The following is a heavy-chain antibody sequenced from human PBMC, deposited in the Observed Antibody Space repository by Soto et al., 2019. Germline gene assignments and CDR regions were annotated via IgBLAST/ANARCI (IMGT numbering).Heavy chain of an antibody. CDR1: GFTFSGVS. CDR2: ISRGSSDT. Sequence: GGSLRLSCEASGFTFSGVSMNWVRQVPGKGLEWVASISRGSSDTWYADSVKGRFIISRDNAQNSLFLQMNTLRPEDTAMYYCARVAYWGPGTQVTVSS. V-gene: IGHV3-21*01. CDR3: ARVAY. J-gene: IGHJ4*02.